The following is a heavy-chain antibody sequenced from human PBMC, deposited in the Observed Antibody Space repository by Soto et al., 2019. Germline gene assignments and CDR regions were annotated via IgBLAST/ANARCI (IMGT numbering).Heavy chain of an antibody. Sequence: EVQLLESGGGLVQPGGSLRLSCVASGFTFSTYTMSWVRQAPGKGLEWVSVIRGSGGSPSYADSVQGRFSISRDNPKNTLYLQMNSLRGEDTAMYYCAKARCSTTNCYVPDYWGQGTLVTVSS. CDR2: IRGSGGSP. V-gene: IGHV3-23*01. J-gene: IGHJ4*02. CDR1: GFTFSTYT. CDR3: AKARCSTTNCYVPDY. D-gene: IGHD2-2*01.